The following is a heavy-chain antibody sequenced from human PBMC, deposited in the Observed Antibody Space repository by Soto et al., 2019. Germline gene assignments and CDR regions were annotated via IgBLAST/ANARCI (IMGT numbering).Heavy chain of an antibody. CDR3: ARRIWERDFFDH. D-gene: IGHD1-26*01. Sequence: PSETLSLTYTVSGGSIDPYAWRWFRQSPGKGLEWIGDIVYSGSIDYSPSLKSRVSMSVDTSNNQFSLKLSSVTAADTAVYFCARRIWERDFFDHWGQGTRVTVS. V-gene: IGHV4-59*08. CDR1: GGSIDPYA. J-gene: IGHJ4*02. CDR2: IVYSGSI.